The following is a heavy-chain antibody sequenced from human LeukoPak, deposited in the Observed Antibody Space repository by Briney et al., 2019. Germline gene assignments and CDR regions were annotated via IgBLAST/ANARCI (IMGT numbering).Heavy chain of an antibody. D-gene: IGHD6-13*01. J-gene: IGHJ4*02. V-gene: IGHV3-9*01. Sequence: GGSLRLSCAASGFTFDDYAMHWVRQAPGKGLEWVSGISWNSGSIGYADSVKGRFTISRDNVKNSLYLQMNSLRAEDTALYYCTKELSYGGIAAAGGGYFDYWGQGTLVTVSS. CDR2: ISWNSGSI. CDR1: GFTFDDYA. CDR3: TKELSYGGIAAAGGGYFDY.